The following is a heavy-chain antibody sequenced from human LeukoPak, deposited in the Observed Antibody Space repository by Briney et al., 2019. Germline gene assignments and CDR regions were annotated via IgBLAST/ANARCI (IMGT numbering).Heavy chain of an antibody. V-gene: IGHV3-7*01. Sequence: GGSLRLSCAASGFTFTNYWMSWVRQAPGKGLEWVAMIREDGGDIYYVDSVKGRFTISRDNAKNSLYLQMNSLRAEDTAVYYCAKDAPTDYYYYGMDVWGQGTTVTVSS. CDR2: IREDGGDI. CDR1: GFTFTNYW. CDR3: AKDAPTDYYYYGMDV. J-gene: IGHJ6*02.